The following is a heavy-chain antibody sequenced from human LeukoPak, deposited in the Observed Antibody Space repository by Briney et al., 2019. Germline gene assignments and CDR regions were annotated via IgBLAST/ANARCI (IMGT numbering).Heavy chain of an antibody. J-gene: IGHJ4*02. V-gene: IGHV3-74*01. CDR1: GLTFRNYW. CDR3: ATGGGQYYDY. D-gene: IGHD3-16*01. CDR2: ITSDGSNT. Sequence: QPGGSLRLSCAASGLTFRNYWMHWVRQAPGKGLMWVSRITSDGSNTIYADSGKGRFTISRDNAKNTVYLQMNSLSAEDTAVYYCATGGGQYYDYWGQETLVTVSS.